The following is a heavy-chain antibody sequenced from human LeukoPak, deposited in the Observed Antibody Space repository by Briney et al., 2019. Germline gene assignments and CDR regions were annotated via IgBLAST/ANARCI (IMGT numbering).Heavy chain of an antibody. J-gene: IGHJ4*02. V-gene: IGHV3-30*04. CDR1: GFTFSGEA. D-gene: IGHD1-1*01. Sequence: GESLKISCAASGFTFSGEAMHWVRQAPGKGLEWVSLISYDGSDIYYADSVKGRFTISRDNSKNTLFLQMNSLRTEDTAVYYCAKDLSGTPLIDYWGQGTLVTVSS. CDR3: AKDLSGTPLIDY. CDR2: ISYDGSDI.